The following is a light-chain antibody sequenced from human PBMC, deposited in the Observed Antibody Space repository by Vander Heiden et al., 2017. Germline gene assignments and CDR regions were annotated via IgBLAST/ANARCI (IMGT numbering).Light chain of an antibody. V-gene: IGLV8-61*01. Sequence: QTVVTQEPSFSVSPGGTVTLTCGLSSGSVSTSYYPSWYQQTPGQAPRTLIYSTNTRSSGVPDRFSGSILGNKAALTITGAQADDESDYYCVLYMGSGIWVFGGGTKL. CDR3: VLYMGSGIWV. CDR1: SGSVSTSYY. J-gene: IGLJ3*02. CDR2: STN.